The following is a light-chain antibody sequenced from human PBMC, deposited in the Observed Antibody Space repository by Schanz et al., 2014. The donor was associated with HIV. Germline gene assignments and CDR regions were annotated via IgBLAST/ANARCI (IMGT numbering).Light chain of an antibody. Sequence: EIVLTQSPGSLSLSPGGRATLSCGASQRLSSSYLAWYQQKRDQPPRLVIYATSTRAAGIPDRVSGTGSGTDFTLTISSLEPEDFAVYYCQQYGSSPYTFGQGTKLESK. CDR1: QRLSSSY. J-gene: IGKJ2*01. CDR3: QQYGSSPYT. V-gene: IGKV3-20*01. CDR2: ATS.